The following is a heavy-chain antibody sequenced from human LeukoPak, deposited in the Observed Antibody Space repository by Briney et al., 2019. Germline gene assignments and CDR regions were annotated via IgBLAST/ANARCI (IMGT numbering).Heavy chain of an antibody. D-gene: IGHD6-19*01. Sequence: PGGSLRLSCAASGFTFYSFAMSWVRQAPGKGLEWVSSVSSSAVSTYYADSVKGRFTISRDNSKNTLYLQMNSLRAEDTAVYYCALNAVAGFDYWGQGTLVTVSS. CDR3: ALNAVAGFDY. V-gene: IGHV3-23*01. CDR1: GFTFYSFA. J-gene: IGHJ4*02. CDR2: VSSSAVST.